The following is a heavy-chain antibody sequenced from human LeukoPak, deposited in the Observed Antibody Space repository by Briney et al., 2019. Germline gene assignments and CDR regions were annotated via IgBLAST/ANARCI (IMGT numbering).Heavy chain of an antibody. CDR2: INHSGST. CDR3: ARLGPGWGLYYFDY. CDR1: GGSFSGYY. J-gene: IGHJ4*02. Sequence: PSETLSLTCAVYGGSFSGYYWSWIRQSPGKGLEWIGEINHSGSTNYNPSLKSRVTISVDTSKNQFSLKLSSVTAADTAVYYCARLGPGWGLYYFDYWGQGTLVTVSS. D-gene: IGHD2-21*01. V-gene: IGHV4-34*01.